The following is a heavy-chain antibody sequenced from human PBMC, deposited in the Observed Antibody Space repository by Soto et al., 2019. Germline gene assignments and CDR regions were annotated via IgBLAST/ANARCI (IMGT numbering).Heavy chain of an antibody. Sequence: ETLCHPSSVSGGSSVDYYWHWIRQPQGKELKCLEYIYSSGTTNNNPSLKSQVTISVATSRNQFSLELIFVTAADPALNYCARDSGGYHSFDSWGQGTLVTAS. V-gene: IGHV4-59*13. CDR1: GGSSVDYY. CDR3: ARDSGGYHSFDS. D-gene: IGHD1-26*01. CDR2: IYSSGTT. J-gene: IGHJ4*02.